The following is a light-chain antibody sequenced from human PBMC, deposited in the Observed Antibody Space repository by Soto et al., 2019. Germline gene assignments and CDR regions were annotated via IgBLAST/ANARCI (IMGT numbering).Light chain of an antibody. CDR1: QTITSY. V-gene: IGKV1-39*01. CDR2: AAS. CDR3: QQTSNAPWT. J-gene: IGKJ1*01. Sequence: GDRVTITCRASQTITSYLNWYQQRPGKAPNLLIYAASSLQSGVPSRFSGSGSGTDFTLTISSLQPEDFATYYCQQTSNAPWTFGQGTKVDIK.